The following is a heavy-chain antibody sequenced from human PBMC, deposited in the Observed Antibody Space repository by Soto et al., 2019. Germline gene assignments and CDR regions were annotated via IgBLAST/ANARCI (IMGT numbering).Heavy chain of an antibody. CDR1: GGSISSGGYY. CDR2: IYYSGST. CDR3: ARVLRGYRNAIALNWFDP. V-gene: IGHV4-31*03. D-gene: IGHD5-18*01. Sequence: SETLSLTCTVSGGSISSGGYYWSWIRQHPGKGLEWIGYIYYSGSTYYNPSLKSRVTISVDTSKNQFSLKLSSVTAADTAVYYCARVLRGYRNAIALNWFDPWGQGTLVAVSS. J-gene: IGHJ5*02.